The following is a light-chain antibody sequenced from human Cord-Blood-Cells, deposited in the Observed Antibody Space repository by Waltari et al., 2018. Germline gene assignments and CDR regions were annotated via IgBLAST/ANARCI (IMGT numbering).Light chain of an antibody. V-gene: IGLV2-14*01. CDR2: EVS. Sequence: QSALTQPASVSGSPGQSITISCTGTSSDVGGYNYVSSYQQHPDKPPKLMIYEVSNRPSGVSNRFSGSKSGNTASLTISGLQAEDEADYYCSSYTSSSTLVVFGGGTKLTVL. CDR1: SSDVGGYNY. J-gene: IGLJ2*01. CDR3: SSYTSSSTLVV.